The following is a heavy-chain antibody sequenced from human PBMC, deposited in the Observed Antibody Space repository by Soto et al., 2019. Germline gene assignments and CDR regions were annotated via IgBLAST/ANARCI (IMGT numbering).Heavy chain of an antibody. CDR2: MSGSGGST. V-gene: IGHV3-23*01. CDR1: GFTFSSYA. D-gene: IGHD6-19*01. J-gene: IGHJ3*02. CDR3: GRLLAVAGTNDAFEI. Sequence: GGSLRLSCAASGFTFSSYAMSWVRQPPGKGMEGVTAMSGSGGSTYYADSVKGRFTISTDNSENTLDLQMNSLGAEDMAVYYCGRLLAVAGTNDAFEIWGQGTMVTVS.